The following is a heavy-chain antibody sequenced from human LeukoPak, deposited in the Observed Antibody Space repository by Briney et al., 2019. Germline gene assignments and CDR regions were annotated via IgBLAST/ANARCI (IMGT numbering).Heavy chain of an antibody. Sequence: PSGGSLRLSCTASGFTFGDYAMTWVRQAPGEGLEWVGFIASKTYGGTAEYAASVKGRFTISRDDSKSIAYLQMNSLKTEDTAVYFCSRDQTPYYWGQGTLVTVSS. CDR2: IASKTYGGTA. CDR3: SRDQTPYY. CDR1: GFTFGDYA. V-gene: IGHV3-49*04. J-gene: IGHJ4*02.